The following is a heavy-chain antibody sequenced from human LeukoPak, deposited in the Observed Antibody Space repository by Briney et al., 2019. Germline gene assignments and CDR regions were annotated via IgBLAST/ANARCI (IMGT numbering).Heavy chain of an antibody. CDR1: GYTFTSYG. Sequence: SVKVSCKASGYTFTSYGISWVRQAPGQGLEWMGWISAYNGNTNYAQKLQGRVTMTTDTSTSTAYMELRSLGSDDTAVYYCARDEQQLRTLWFDPWGQGTLVTVSS. D-gene: IGHD6-13*01. V-gene: IGHV1-18*01. CDR3: ARDEQQLRTLWFDP. J-gene: IGHJ5*02. CDR2: ISAYNGNT.